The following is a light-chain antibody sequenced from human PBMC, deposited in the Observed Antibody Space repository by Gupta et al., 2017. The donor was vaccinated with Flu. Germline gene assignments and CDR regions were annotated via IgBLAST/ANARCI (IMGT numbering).Light chain of an antibody. CDR3: QVWDSGVV. V-gene: IGLV3-9*01. Sequence: SYKLTQPLSLSVALGQPATITCGANSIGSKNVHWYQQRPGQAPVPVIFNDNNRPSGIPERFSGSNSGNTATLTISRAQAEDEADYYWQVWDSGVVFGGGTKLTVL. J-gene: IGLJ2*01. CDR1: SIGSKN. CDR2: NDN.